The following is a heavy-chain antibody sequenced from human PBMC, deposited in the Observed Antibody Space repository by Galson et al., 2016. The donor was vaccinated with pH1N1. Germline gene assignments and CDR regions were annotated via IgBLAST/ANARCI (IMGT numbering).Heavy chain of an antibody. Sequence: LSLTCAVSGSSINSAVNSAYYWGWIRQPPGKGLQGVGSVYHTGSTYYNSSLRSRVTISIDTSKNQFSLKLTSVTAADTAEYYCARNTYSGVWWYWGQGALVTVSS. CDR3: ARNTYSGVWWY. V-gene: IGHV4-38-2*01. CDR1: GSSINSAVNSAYY. D-gene: IGHD2-21*01. CDR2: VYHTGST. J-gene: IGHJ4*02.